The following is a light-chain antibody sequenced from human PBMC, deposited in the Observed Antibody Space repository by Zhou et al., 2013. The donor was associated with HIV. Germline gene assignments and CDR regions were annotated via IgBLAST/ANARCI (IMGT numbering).Light chain of an antibody. CDR1: QGLDKW. Sequence: GDGVIITCRASQGLDKWLAWFQQKPGKAPELLIHTASQLQSGVPSRFSGSGSGTEYTLIISNLQPEDSATYFCQQAKSFPLTFGGGPRWRSN. CDR3: QQAKSFPLT. V-gene: IGKV1D-12*01. J-gene: IGKJ4*01. CDR2: TAS.